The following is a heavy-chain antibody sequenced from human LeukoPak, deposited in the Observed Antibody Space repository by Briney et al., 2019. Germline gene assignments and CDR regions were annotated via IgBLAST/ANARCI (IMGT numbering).Heavy chain of an antibody. Sequence: TSETLSLTCAVYGGSFSGYYWSWIRQPPGKGLEWIGEINHSGSTNYNPSLTSRVTISVDTSKNQFSLKLSSVTAADTVGYYCARRRSGWPGDYWGQGTLVTVSS. CDR1: GGSFSGYY. D-gene: IGHD6-19*01. CDR3: ARRRSGWPGDY. V-gene: IGHV4-34*01. CDR2: INHSGST. J-gene: IGHJ4*02.